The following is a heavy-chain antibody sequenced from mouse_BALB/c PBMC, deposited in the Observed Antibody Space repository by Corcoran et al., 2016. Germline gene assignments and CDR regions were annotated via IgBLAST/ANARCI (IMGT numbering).Heavy chain of an antibody. V-gene: IGHV14-3*02. CDR2: IDPANGNT. J-gene: IGHJ2*01. CDR3: ARGGYYFDY. Sequence: EVQLQQSGAELVKPGASVKLSCTASGFNIKDTYMPWVKQRPEQGLEWIGRIDPANGNTKYDPKFQGKATITADTSSNTAYLQLSSLTSEDTAVYYCARGGYYFDYWGQGTTLTVSS. CDR1: GFNIKDTY.